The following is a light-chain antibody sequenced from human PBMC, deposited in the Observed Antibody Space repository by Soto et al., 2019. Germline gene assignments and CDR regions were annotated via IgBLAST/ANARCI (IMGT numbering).Light chain of an antibody. CDR2: CAS. CDR1: QSVSNNY. Sequence: IVLALYPGTLSFSPGERSTLSCRSSQSVSNNYLSCDEQKPVHSPSLLIYCASNRATGIPGRFSASGSRTVFTLTITPQDPEDSAVYFWQQYGYSPITFGQRARLEIK. J-gene: IGKJ5*01. V-gene: IGKV3-20*01. CDR3: QQYGYSPIT.